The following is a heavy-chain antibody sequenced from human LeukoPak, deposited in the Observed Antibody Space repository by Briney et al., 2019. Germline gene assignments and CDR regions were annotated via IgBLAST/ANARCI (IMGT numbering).Heavy chain of an antibody. CDR2: IYPGDSDT. CDR1: GYSFTSYW. D-gene: IGHD6-13*01. Sequence: PGESLKISCKGSGYSFTSYWIGWVRQMPRKGLEWMGIIYPGDSDTRYSPSFQGQVTISADKSISTAYLQWSSLKASDTAMYYCARLNSSSWYPKNYYYYGMDVWGQGTTVTVSS. V-gene: IGHV5-51*01. J-gene: IGHJ6*02. CDR3: ARLNSSSWYPKNYYYYGMDV.